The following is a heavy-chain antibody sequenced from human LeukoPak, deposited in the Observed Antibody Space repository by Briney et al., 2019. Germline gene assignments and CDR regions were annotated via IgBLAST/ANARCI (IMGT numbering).Heavy chain of an antibody. Sequence: GGSLRLSCAASGFTFSSYAMSWVRQAPGKGLEWVSAINGSGGSTYYADSVKGRFTISRDNSKNTLYLQMNSLRAEDTAVYYCAKDRNRDDFWSGFPAGWFDPWGQGTLVTVSS. CDR2: INGSGGST. CDR3: AKDRNRDDFWSGFPAGWFDP. J-gene: IGHJ5*02. D-gene: IGHD3-3*01. V-gene: IGHV3-23*01. CDR1: GFTFSSYA.